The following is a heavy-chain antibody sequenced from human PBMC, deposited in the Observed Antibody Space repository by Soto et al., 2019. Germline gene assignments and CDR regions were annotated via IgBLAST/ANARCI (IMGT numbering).Heavy chain of an antibody. CDR1: GFTFSNYW. Sequence: GGSLRLSCAASGFTFSNYWMTWVRQAPGKGLEWVANIIKDGSEKSYVDSVKGRFTISRDNAKNSLYLEMNSLRVEDTAVYYRAASESYHKAAYWGQGALVTVSS. CDR2: IIKDGSEK. V-gene: IGHV3-7*03. J-gene: IGHJ4*02. D-gene: IGHD3-10*01. CDR3: AASESYHKAAY.